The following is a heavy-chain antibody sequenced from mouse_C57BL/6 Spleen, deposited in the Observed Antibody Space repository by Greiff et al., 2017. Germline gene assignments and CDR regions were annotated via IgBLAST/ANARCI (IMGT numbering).Heavy chain of an antibody. D-gene: IGHD2-1*01. CDR1: GYSFTGYY. CDR3: ARSRGNYDFDY. J-gene: IGHJ2*01. CDR2: INPSTGGT. Sequence: EVQLQQSGPELVKPGASVKISCKASGYSFTGYYMNWVKQSPEKSLEWIGEINPSTGGTTYNQKFKAKATLTVDKSSSTAYMQLKSLTSEDSAVYYCARSRGNYDFDYWGQGTTLTVSS. V-gene: IGHV1-42*01.